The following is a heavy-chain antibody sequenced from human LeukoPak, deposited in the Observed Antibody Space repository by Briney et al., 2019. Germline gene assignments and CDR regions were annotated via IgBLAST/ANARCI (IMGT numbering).Heavy chain of an antibody. D-gene: IGHD3-16*01. CDR1: GFTFSSHA. J-gene: IGHJ4*02. CDR2: ISYDGSNK. Sequence: GSLRLSCAASGFTFSSHAIHWVRQAPGKGLEWVAVISYDGSNKYYADSVKGRFTISRDNSKNTLYLRMNSLRAEDTAVYYCAKQRGEPRPGRYYFDYWGQGTLVTVSS. CDR3: AKQRGEPRPGRYYFDY. V-gene: IGHV3-30*18.